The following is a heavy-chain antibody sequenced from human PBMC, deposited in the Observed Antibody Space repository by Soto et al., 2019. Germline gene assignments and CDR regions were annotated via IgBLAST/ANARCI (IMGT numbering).Heavy chain of an antibody. CDR1: GFTFSSYS. J-gene: IGHJ6*02. CDR3: AREEWLRSSGYYGMDV. CDR2: ISSSSSYI. D-gene: IGHD5-12*01. Sequence: PGGSLRLSCAASGFTFSSYSMNWVRQAPGKGLEWVSSISSSSSYIYYADSVKGRFTISRDNAKNSLYLQMNSLRAEDTAAYYCAREEWLRSSGYYGMDVRGQGTTVTVSS. V-gene: IGHV3-21*01.